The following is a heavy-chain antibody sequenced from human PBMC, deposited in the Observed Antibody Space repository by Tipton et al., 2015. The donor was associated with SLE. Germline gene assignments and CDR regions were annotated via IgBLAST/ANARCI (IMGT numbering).Heavy chain of an antibody. CDR2: VYYTGNT. D-gene: IGHD6-19*01. CDR3: ARAGYNSGWYGRGFDN. V-gene: IGHV4-39*07. J-gene: IGHJ4*02. CDR1: GASIGSGGYS. Sequence: TLSLTCAVSGASIGSGGYSWNWIRQPPGKGLEWVGTVYYTGNTFYNPSLKSRVTISVDTSKNQFSLNLTSVTAADTALYYCARAGYNSGWYGRGFDNWGQGTLVTVSS.